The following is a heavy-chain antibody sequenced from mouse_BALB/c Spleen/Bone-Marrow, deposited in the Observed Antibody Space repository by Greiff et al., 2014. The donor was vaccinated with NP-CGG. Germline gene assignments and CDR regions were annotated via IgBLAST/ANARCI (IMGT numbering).Heavy chain of an antibody. Sequence: VQLQQPGPELVKPGASVKMSCKASGYTFTSYVMHWVKQKPGQGLEWIGNINPYNDGTKYNEKFKGKATLTSDKSSSTAFMELGSLTSEDSAVYYCARSLYGYDWYFDVWGAGTTVTVSS. D-gene: IGHD2-2*01. V-gene: IGHV1-14*01. CDR2: INPYNDGT. J-gene: IGHJ1*01. CDR3: ARSLYGYDWYFDV. CDR1: GYTFTSYV.